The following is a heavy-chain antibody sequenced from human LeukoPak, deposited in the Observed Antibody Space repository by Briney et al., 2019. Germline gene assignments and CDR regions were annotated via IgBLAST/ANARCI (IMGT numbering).Heavy chain of an antibody. Sequence: GGSLRLSCAASGFTVSSNYMSWVRQAPGKGLEWVGRIKSKTDGGTTDYAAPVKGRFTISRDDSKNTLYLQMNSLKTEDTAVYYCTTATLSSDYYYYYYMDVWGKGTTVTVSS. CDR3: TTATLSSDYYYYYYMDV. V-gene: IGHV3-15*01. D-gene: IGHD6-19*01. CDR1: GFTVSSNY. CDR2: IKSKTDGGTT. J-gene: IGHJ6*03.